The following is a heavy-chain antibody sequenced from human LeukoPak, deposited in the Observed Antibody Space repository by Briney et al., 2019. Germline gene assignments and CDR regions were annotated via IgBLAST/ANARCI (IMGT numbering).Heavy chain of an antibody. CDR1: GFTFDDYA. Sequence: GGSLRLSCAASGFTFDDYAMHWVRQAPGKGLEWFSGISWNSGSIGYADSVKGRFTISRDNAKNSLYLQMNSLRAEDMALYYCAKDMSRGGFDYWGQGTLVTVSS. J-gene: IGHJ4*02. V-gene: IGHV3-9*03. CDR3: AKDMSRGGFDY. CDR2: ISWNSGSI. D-gene: IGHD3-16*01.